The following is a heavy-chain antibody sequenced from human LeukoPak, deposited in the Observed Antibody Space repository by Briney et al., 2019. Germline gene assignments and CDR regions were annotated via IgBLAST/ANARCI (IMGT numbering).Heavy chain of an antibody. Sequence: ASGTVSCKASGYSFTDYYMHWVRQAPGQGLEWMGWINPNNGVTNPAQKFQGRVSMTRDTSITTVYMEVSWLTSDDTAIYYCARADRLHGGPYLIGPWGQGTLVTVSS. D-gene: IGHD2-21*01. CDR1: GYSFTDYY. V-gene: IGHV1-2*02. J-gene: IGHJ5*02. CDR2: INPNNGVT. CDR3: ARADRLHGGPYLIGP.